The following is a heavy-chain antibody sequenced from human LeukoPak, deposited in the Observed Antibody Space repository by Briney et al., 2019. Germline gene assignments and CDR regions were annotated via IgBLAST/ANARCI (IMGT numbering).Heavy chain of an antibody. CDR1: GYTFTSYG. V-gene: IGHV1-18*01. D-gene: IGHD2-2*01. CDR3: ARALCSSTSCYEVVGY. J-gene: IGHJ4*02. Sequence: GASVTASCKASGYTFTSYGISWVRQAPGQGLEWMGWISAYNGNTNYAQKLQGRVTMTTDTSTSTAYMELRSLRSDDTAVYYCARALCSSTSCYEVVGYWGQGTLVTVSS. CDR2: ISAYNGNT.